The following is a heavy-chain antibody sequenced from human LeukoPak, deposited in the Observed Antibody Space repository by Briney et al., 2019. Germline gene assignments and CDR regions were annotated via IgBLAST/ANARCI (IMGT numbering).Heavy chain of an antibody. J-gene: IGHJ5*02. CDR3: ARDSEYSSGWYREWFDP. D-gene: IGHD6-19*01. CDR2: ISAYNGNT. Sequence: ASVTVSCKASGYTFTSYGISWVRQAPGQGLEWMGWISAYNGNTNYAQKLQGRVTMTTDTSTSTAYMELRSLRSDDTAVYYCARDSEYSSGWYREWFDPWGQGTLVTVSS. V-gene: IGHV1-18*01. CDR1: GYTFTSYG.